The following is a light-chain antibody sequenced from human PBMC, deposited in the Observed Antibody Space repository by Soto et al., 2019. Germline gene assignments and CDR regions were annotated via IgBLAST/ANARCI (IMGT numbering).Light chain of an antibody. CDR2: EVS. CDR1: SSDVGGYNF. J-gene: IGLJ2*01. V-gene: IGLV2-8*01. Sequence: QSALTQPPSASGSPGQSVTISCTGTSSDVGGYNFVSWYQQHPGTAPKLMIYEVSKRPSGVPDRFSGSKSGNTASLTVSGLQAEDEADYYCSSYVGSNKVFGGGTKLTVL. CDR3: SSYVGSNKV.